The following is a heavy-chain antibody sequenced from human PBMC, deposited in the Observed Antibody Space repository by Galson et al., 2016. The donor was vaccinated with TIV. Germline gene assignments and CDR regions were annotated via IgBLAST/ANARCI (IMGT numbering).Heavy chain of an antibody. CDR3: ARSLQYSNFVFDS. D-gene: IGHD4-11*01. V-gene: IGHV3-48*01. J-gene: IGHJ5*01. CDR2: ISGTSNTI. CDR1: GFTFSTHS. Sequence: SLRLSCAASGFTFSTHSVNWIRQAPGKGLQWLSYISGTSNTIYYEESVKGRFTISRDNDKNSLYLEMNGLRSEDTAVYYCARSLQYSNFVFDSWSQGTLVTVAS.